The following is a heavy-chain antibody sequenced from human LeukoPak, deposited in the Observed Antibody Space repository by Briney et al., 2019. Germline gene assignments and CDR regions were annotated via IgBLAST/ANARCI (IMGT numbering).Heavy chain of an antibody. D-gene: IGHD6-13*01. Sequence: SETLSLTCAVYGGSFSGYYWSWIRQPPGKGLEWIGEINHSGSTNYNPSLKSRATISVDTSKNQFSLKLSSVTAADTAVYYCAREGSSWYVGSDYWGQGTLVTVSS. CDR1: GGSFSGYY. V-gene: IGHV4-34*01. CDR2: INHSGST. CDR3: AREGSSWYVGSDY. J-gene: IGHJ4*02.